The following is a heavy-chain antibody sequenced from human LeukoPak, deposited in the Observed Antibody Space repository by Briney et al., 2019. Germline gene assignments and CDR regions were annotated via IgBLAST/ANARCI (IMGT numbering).Heavy chain of an antibody. D-gene: IGHD1-26*01. CDR1: DDSITMYY. V-gene: IGHV4-59*01. CDR2: VDHTGST. Sequence: SETLSLTCSVSDDSITMYYWAWIRQPPGKGLEWIGYVDHTGSTNYNPSLKSRVTISVDTSKNQFSLKLSSVTAADTAVYYCARRGYSGSYYWGDYYMDVWGKGTTVTVSS. J-gene: IGHJ6*03. CDR3: ARRGYSGSYYWGDYYMDV.